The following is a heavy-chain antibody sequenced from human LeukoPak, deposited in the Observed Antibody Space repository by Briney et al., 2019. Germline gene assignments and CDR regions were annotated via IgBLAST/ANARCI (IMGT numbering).Heavy chain of an antibody. CDR2: ISYDGSNK. CDR3: AKVGGYSYGSSPFDY. Sequence: GGSLRLSCAASGFTFSSYGMHWVRQAPGKGLEWVAVISYDGSNKYYADSVKGRFTISRDNSKNTLYLQMNSLRAEGTAVYYRAKVGGYSYGSSPFDYWGQGTLVTVSS. V-gene: IGHV3-30*18. D-gene: IGHD5-18*01. J-gene: IGHJ4*02. CDR1: GFTFSSYG.